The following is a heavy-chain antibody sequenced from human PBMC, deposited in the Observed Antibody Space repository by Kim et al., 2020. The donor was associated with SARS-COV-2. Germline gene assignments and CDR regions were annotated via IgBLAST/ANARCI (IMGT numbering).Heavy chain of an antibody. CDR3: AKSSGGFLEWLTGGMDV. CDR2: ISYDGSNK. Sequence: GGSLRLSCAASGFTFSSYGMHWVRQAPGKGLEWVAVISYDGSNKYYADSVKGRFTISRDNSKNTLYLQMNSLRAEDTAVYYCAKSSGGFLEWLTGGMDVWGQGTTVTVSS. V-gene: IGHV3-30*18. CDR1: GFTFSSYG. D-gene: IGHD3-3*01. J-gene: IGHJ6*02.